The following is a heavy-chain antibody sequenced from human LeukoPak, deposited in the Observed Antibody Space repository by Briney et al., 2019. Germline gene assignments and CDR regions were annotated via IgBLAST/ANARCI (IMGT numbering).Heavy chain of an antibody. J-gene: IGHJ3*02. Sequence: SETLSLTCTVSGDSISSYYWSWIRQPPGKGLEWIGYIYYSGSINYNPSLKSRVAISVDTSKNQLSLKLSSVTAADTAVYYCARELYYYDGSGYYDHDAFDIWGQGTMVTVSS. D-gene: IGHD3-22*01. V-gene: IGHV4-59*01. CDR3: ARELYYYDGSGYYDHDAFDI. CDR1: GDSISSYY. CDR2: IYYSGSI.